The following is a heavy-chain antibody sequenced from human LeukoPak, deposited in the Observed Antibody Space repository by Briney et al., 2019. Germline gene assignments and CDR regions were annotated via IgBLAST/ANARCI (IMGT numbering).Heavy chain of an antibody. J-gene: IGHJ4*02. V-gene: IGHV4-39*07. CDR3: ARDLRSGYDIDY. D-gene: IGHD5-12*01. CDR1: GGSISSSSYY. CDR2: IYYSGST. Sequence: SGTLSLTCTVSGGSISSSSYYWGWIRQPPGKGLEWIGSIYYSGSTYYNPSLKSRVTISVDTSKSQFSLKLSSVTAADTAVYYCARDLRSGYDIDYWGQGTLVTVSS.